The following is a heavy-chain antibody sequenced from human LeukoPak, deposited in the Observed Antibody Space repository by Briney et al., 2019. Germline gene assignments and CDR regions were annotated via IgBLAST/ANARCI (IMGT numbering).Heavy chain of an antibody. D-gene: IGHD6-19*01. Sequence: PGGSPRLSCAASGFTFGTYAMNWVRQAPGKGLEWVSYITNNGSTIYYADSVKGRFTISRDKAENSLYLQMNSLRAEDTAIYYCARDQWLAYYYHGMDVWGQGTTVTVSS. CDR1: GFTFGTYA. J-gene: IGHJ6*02. V-gene: IGHV3-48*03. CDR2: ITNNGSTI. CDR3: ARDQWLAYYYHGMDV.